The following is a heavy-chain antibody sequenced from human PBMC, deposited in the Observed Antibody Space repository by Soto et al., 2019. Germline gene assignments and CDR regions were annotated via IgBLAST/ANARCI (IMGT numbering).Heavy chain of an antibody. D-gene: IGHD5-18*01. Sequence: GGSLRLSCAASRFTFSSYAMSWVRQAPGKGLEWVSGISGSGISTYYADSVKGRFTISRDNSKSTLYLQMNSLRAEDTAVYFCAKHGPMVTFPLDYWGQGTLVTVSS. J-gene: IGHJ4*02. V-gene: IGHV3-23*01. CDR3: AKHGPMVTFPLDY. CDR1: RFTFSSYA. CDR2: ISGSGIST.